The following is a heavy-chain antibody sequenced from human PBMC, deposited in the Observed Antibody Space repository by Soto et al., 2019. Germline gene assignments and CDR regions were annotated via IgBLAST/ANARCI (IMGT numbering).Heavy chain of an antibody. CDR2: ISATGGNI. CDR3: AKVAGGLGYFDL. Sequence: PGGSLRLSCVASGFTFSDYAMTGVRQAPGKGLEWVATISATGGNIEYTDSLKGRFTISRDNSKNTLYLQLNGLTSDDTAVHYCAKVAGGLGYFDLWGRGTLVTVSS. D-gene: IGHD3-16*01. V-gene: IGHV3-23*01. J-gene: IGHJ2*01. CDR1: GFTFSDYA.